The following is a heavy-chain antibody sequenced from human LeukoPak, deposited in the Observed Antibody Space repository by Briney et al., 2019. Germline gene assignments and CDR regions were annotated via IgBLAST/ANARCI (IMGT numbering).Heavy chain of an antibody. CDR2: IKDDGREK. V-gene: IGHV3-7*01. CDR1: GFTFSSYW. J-gene: IGHJ3*02. D-gene: IGHD1-26*01. CDR3: AKDADLGATVIGAFDI. Sequence: PGGSLRLSCAASGFTFSSYWMSWVRQAPGKRLEWVANIKDDGREKYYVDSVKGRFTISRDNGKNSLYLQMNSLRAEDAAVYYCAKDADLGATVIGAFDIWGQGTMVTVSS.